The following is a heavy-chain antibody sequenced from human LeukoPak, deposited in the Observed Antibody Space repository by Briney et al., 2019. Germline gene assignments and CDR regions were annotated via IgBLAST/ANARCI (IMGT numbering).Heavy chain of an antibody. CDR2: INHSGST. J-gene: IGHJ4*02. Sequence: KPSATLSLTCAVYGGSFSGYYWSWIRQPPGKGLEWIGEINHSGSTNYNPSLKSRVTISVDTSKKQFSLKLSSVTAAATAVYYCARGAAFDYWGQGTLVTVSS. CDR1: GGSFSGYY. V-gene: IGHV4-34*01. CDR3: ARGAAFDY.